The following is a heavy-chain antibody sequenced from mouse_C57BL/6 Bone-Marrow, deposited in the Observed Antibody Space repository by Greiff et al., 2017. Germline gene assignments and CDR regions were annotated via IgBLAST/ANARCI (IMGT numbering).Heavy chain of an antibody. Sequence: EVKLQESGGGLVKPGGSLKLSCAASGFTFSDYGMHWVRQAPEKGLEWVAYISSGSSTIYYADTVKGRFTISRDNAKNTLFLQMTSLRSEDTAMYYCARELYFLFAYWGQGTLVTVSA. CDR2: ISSGSSTI. J-gene: IGHJ3*01. V-gene: IGHV5-17*01. CDR1: GFTFSDYG. CDR3: ARELYFLFAY. D-gene: IGHD1-1*01.